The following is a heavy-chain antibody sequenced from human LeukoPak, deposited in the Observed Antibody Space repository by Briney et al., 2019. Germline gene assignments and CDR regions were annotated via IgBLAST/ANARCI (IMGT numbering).Heavy chain of an antibody. J-gene: IGHJ6*02. CDR1: GYSFTSYW. CDR3: ARSVWFGECAGYYYGMDV. D-gene: IGHD3-10*01. CDR2: IYPGDSDT. Sequence: PGEALKTSRKGSGYSFTSYWIGWVRQMPGKGLEWVGIIYPGDSDTRYSPSFQGQVTISADKSISTAYLQWSSLKASDTAMYYCARSVWFGECAGYYYGMDVWGQGTTVTVSS. V-gene: IGHV5-51*01.